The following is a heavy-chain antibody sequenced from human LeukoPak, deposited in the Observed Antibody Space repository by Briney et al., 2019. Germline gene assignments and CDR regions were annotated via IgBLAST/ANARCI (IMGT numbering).Heavy chain of an antibody. CDR2: INPHSDGT. CDR1: GYTYTDFY. J-gene: IGHJ4*02. D-gene: IGHD4-11*01. V-gene: IGHV1-2*02. CDR3: ATEGVTRGFHY. Sequence: ASVKVSCKASGYTYTDFYMHWVRQAPGQGLEWMGWINPHSDGTNLAQKFQGRVTMTRDTSISTAYMELSRLRSDDTAMYYCATEGVTRGFHYWGQGSLVTVSP.